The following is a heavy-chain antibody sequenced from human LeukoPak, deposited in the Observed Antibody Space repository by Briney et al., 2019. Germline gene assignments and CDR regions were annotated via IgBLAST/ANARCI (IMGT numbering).Heavy chain of an antibody. CDR2: IIPIFGTA. D-gene: IGHD3-9*01. V-gene: IGHV1-69*13. CDR1: GGTFSRYA. Sequence: ASVKVSCKASGGTFSRYAISWVRQAPGQGLEWMGGIIPIFGTANHAQKFQGRVTITADESTSTAHMELSSLRSEDTAVYYCARLPLTGYSRGYYYGMDVWGQGTTVTVSS. CDR3: ARLPLTGYSRGYYYGMDV. J-gene: IGHJ6*02.